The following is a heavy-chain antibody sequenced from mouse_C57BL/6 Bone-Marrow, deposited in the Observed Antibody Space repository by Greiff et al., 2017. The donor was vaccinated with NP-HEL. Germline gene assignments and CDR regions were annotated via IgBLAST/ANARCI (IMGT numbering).Heavy chain of an antibody. CDR2: ISSGGDYI. CDR1: GFTFSSYA. J-gene: IGHJ4*01. Sequence: DVMLVESGEGLVKPGGSLKLSCAASGFTFSSYAMSWVRQTPEKRLEWVAYISSGGDYIYYADTVKGRFTISRDNARNTLYLQMSSLKSEDTAMYYCTRNDYDLYYAMDYWGQGTSVTVSS. D-gene: IGHD2-4*01. V-gene: IGHV5-9-1*02. CDR3: TRNDYDLYYAMDY.